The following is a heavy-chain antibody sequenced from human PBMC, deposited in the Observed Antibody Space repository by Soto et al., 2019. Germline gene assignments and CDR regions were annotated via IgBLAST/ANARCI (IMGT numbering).Heavy chain of an antibody. D-gene: IGHD3-16*01. V-gene: IGHV3-21*01. CDR1: GFTFSSYS. J-gene: IGHJ6*02. CDR3: ARRWGLGDGGQLGYYYYGMDV. Sequence: GGSLRLSCAASGFTFSSYSMNWVRQAPGKGLEWVSSISSSSSYIYYADSVKGRFTISRDNAKNSLYLQMNSLRAEDTAVYYCARRWGLGDGGQLGYYYYGMDVWGQGTTVTVSS. CDR2: ISSSSSYI.